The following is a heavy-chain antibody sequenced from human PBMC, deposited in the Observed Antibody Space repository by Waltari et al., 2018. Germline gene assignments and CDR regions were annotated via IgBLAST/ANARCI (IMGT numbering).Heavy chain of an antibody. V-gene: IGHV3-74*01. D-gene: IGHD1-26*01. CDR2: INSDGSST. J-gene: IGHJ6*02. Sequence: EVQLVESGGGLVQPGGSLRLSCAASGFTFSSYWMHWVRQAPGKGLVWVSRINSDGSSTRYADSVKCRFTSSRDNAKNTLYLQMNSLRAEDTAVYYGARLVHSGSSPSLYYGMDVWGQGTTVTVSS. CDR3: ARLVHSGSSPSLYYGMDV. CDR1: GFTFSSYW.